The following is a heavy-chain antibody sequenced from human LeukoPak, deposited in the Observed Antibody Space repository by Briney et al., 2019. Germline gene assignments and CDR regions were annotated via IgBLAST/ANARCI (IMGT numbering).Heavy chain of an antibody. D-gene: IGHD5/OR15-5a*01. CDR3: AKDLAAVSY. CDR1: GFTFGTSA. V-gene: IGHV3-23*01. Sequence: GGSLRLSCAASGFTFGTSAMYWVRQAPGKGLEWVSTITDSGGSTFYADSVKGRFTISRGNSKNTLYLQMNSLRADDTAVYYCAKDLAAVSYWGLGSLVTVSS. CDR2: ITDSGGST. J-gene: IGHJ4*02.